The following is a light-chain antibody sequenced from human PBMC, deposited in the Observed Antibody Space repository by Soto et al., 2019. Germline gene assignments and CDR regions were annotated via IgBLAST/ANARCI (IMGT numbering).Light chain of an antibody. CDR1: QDIGSS. V-gene: IGKV1-16*01. CDR2: AAS. Sequence: DIQMTQSPSSLSVSVGDRVTITCRASQDIGSSLGWFQQKPGKAPKSLIYAASTLQVGVPSRFSSSGSWTDFILTISSLQPEDFATYYCQKYNSYPRTFGQGTKVEIK. CDR3: QKYNSYPRT. J-gene: IGKJ1*01.